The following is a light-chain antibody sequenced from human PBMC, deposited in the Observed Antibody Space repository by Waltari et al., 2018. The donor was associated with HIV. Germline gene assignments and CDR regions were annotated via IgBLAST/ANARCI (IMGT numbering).Light chain of an antibody. CDR1: NIGSKR. J-gene: IGLJ2*01. CDR3: QVWESSTDDHQVV. Sequence: SYVLPQPPSVSVAPGQTARMTCGGNNIGSKRLHWYQQKPGQAPVLVVYDDRDRPSGIPERFSGSNFGNTATLTITRVEAGDEADYYCQVWESSTDDHQVVFGGGTKLTVL. CDR2: DDR. V-gene: IGLV3-21*02.